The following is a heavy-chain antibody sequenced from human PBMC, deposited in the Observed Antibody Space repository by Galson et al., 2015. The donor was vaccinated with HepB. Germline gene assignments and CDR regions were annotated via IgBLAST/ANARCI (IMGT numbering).Heavy chain of an antibody. D-gene: IGHD3-10*01. CDR3: AINYYGSGSYPPAEQLFDY. J-gene: IGHJ4*02. CDR1: GGTFSSYT. V-gene: IGHV1-69*02. Sequence: SVKVSCKASGGTFSSYTISWVRQAPGQGLEWMGRIIPILGIANYAQKFQGRVTITADKSTSTAYMELSSLRSEDTAVYYCAINYYGSGSYPPAEQLFDYWGQGTPVTVSS. CDR2: IIPILGIA.